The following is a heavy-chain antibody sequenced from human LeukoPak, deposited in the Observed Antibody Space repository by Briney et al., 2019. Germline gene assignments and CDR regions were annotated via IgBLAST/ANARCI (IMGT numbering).Heavy chain of an antibody. CDR1: GLSFSSFA. Sequence: GGSLRLSCAASGLSFSSFAMSWVRQGPARGLEWVAGISDSGGRTNYADSVKGRFTISRDNPKNTLYLQMNSLRAEDTAVYFCAKRGVVIRVILVGFHKEAYYFDSWGQGALVTVSS. CDR2: ISDSGGRT. V-gene: IGHV3-23*01. J-gene: IGHJ4*02. D-gene: IGHD3-22*01. CDR3: AKRGVVIRVILVGFHKEAYYFDS.